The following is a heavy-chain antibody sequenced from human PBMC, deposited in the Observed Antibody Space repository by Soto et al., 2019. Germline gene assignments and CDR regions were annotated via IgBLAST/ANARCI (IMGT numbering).Heavy chain of an antibody. CDR1: GYTFTNYG. Sequence: QIQLVQSEGEVRQPGASVKVSCKTSGYTFTNYGVTWVRQAPGQGLEWMGWLNTYNGNTKYAQKLQGRVTMTTDTSTSTAYVERRSLRSDDTDGYYCARAQTPTDSDFWGQGTLVTVSS. CDR2: LNTYNGNT. CDR3: ARAQTPTDSDF. J-gene: IGHJ4*02. D-gene: IGHD4-4*01. V-gene: IGHV1-18*01.